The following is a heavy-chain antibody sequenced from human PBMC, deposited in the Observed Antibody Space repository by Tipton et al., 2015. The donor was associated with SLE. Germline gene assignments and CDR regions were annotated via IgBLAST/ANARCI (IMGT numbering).Heavy chain of an antibody. D-gene: IGHD3-10*01. Sequence: TLSLTCTVSGDSISSADYYWSWVRQPAGKGLEWIGQIYSSGSTNYNPTLNSRVTITMDTSKNRFSLWLSSVTAADTAVYYCASLGRGTFDYWGQGTLVTVSS. J-gene: IGHJ4*02. CDR2: IYSSGST. CDR1: GDSISSADYY. V-gene: IGHV4-61*09. CDR3: ASLGRGTFDY.